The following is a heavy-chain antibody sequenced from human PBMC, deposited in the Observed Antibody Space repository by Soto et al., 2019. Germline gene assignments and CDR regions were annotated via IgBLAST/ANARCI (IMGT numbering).Heavy chain of an antibody. CDR1: GGTFSSYT. CDR3: ARADEGRGSGYDFDYYYMDV. D-gene: IGHD5-12*01. J-gene: IGHJ6*03. V-gene: IGHV1-69*02. Sequence: SVKVSCKASGGTFSSYTISWVRQAPGQGLEWMGRIIPILGIANYAQKFQGRVTITADKSTSTAYMELSSLRSEDTAVYYCARADEGRGSGYDFDYYYMDVWGTGTTVNVSS. CDR2: IIPILGIA.